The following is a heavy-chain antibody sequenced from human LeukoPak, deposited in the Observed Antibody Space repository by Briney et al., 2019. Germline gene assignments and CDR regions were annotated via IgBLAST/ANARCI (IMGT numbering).Heavy chain of an antibody. Sequence: ASVKVSCKASGYTFTNYYIHWVRQAPGKGLEWMGGFDPEDGETIYARKSQGRVTMTEDTSTDTAYMELSSLRSEDTAVYYCASVRSSGWYVFDYWGQGTLVTVSS. D-gene: IGHD6-19*01. J-gene: IGHJ4*02. V-gene: IGHV1-24*01. CDR3: ASVRSSGWYVFDY. CDR2: FDPEDGET. CDR1: GYTFTNYY.